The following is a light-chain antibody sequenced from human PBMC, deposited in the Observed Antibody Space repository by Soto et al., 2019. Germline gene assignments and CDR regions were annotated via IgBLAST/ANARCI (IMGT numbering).Light chain of an antibody. CDR3: QTYDSSLSGSV. Sequence: QSVLTQPPSVSGAPGQRVTISCTGSSANIGAGYDVHWYQQLPGTAPKLLIYGNSNRPSGVPDRFSGSKSGTSASLAIPGLQAEDDADYYCQTYDSSLSGSVFGGGTKLTV. J-gene: IGLJ2*01. V-gene: IGLV1-40*01. CDR1: SANIGAGYD. CDR2: GNS.